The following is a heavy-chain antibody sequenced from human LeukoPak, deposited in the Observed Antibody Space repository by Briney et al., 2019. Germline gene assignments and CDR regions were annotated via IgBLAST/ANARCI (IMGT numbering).Heavy chain of an antibody. D-gene: IGHD5-24*01. V-gene: IGHV3-11*04. J-gene: IGHJ4*02. CDR1: GGSFSGYY. Sequence: LSLTCAVYGGSFSGYYWSWIRQAPGKGLEWVSYISSSGSTIYYADSVKGRFTMSRDNSRNTLYLQMGSLRPEDTAIYYCARDGKATNDYWGQGTLVTVSS. CDR3: ARDGKATNDY. CDR2: ISSSGSTI.